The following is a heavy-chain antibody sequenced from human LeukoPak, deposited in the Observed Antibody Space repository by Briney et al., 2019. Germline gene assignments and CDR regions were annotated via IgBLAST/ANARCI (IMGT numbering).Heavy chain of an antibody. V-gene: IGHV3-66*01. CDR1: GFTVSSNY. J-gene: IGHJ6*02. Sequence: GGSLRLSCAASGFTVSSNYMSWVRQAPGKGLEWVSVIYSGGSTYYADSVKGRLTISRDNSKNTLYLQMNSLRAEDTAVYYCARGPSYYYGMDVWGQGTTVTVSS. CDR3: ARGPSYYYGMDV. CDR2: IYSGGST.